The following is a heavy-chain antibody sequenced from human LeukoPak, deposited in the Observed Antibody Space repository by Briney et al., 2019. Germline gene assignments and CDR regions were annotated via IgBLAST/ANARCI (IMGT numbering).Heavy chain of an antibody. D-gene: IGHD6-13*01. CDR3: ARFLPAAAVYYYYGMDV. V-gene: IGHV3-11*01. CDR2: ISSSGSTI. CDR1: GFTFSDYY. J-gene: IGHJ6*02. Sequence: GSLRLSCAASGFTFSDYYMSWIRQAPGKGLEWVSYISSSGSTIYYADSVKGRFTTSRDNAKNSLYLQMNSLRAEDTAVYYCARFLPAAAVYYYYGMDVWGQGTTVTVSS.